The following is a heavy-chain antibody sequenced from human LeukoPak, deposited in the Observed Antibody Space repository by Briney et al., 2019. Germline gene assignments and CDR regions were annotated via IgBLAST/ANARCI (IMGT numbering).Heavy chain of an antibody. Sequence: GESLKISLKGSGYSFTSYWIGWVRQMPGKGLEWIGIIFPGDSDTIYSTSFQGQIPISPDKFLSTVYLPWSSLKASDHAMYFCARRNGYNGDFDYWGQGTLVTVSS. CDR1: GYSFTSYW. D-gene: IGHD5-12*01. CDR2: IFPGDSDT. J-gene: IGHJ4*02. V-gene: IGHV5-51*01. CDR3: ARRNGYNGDFDY.